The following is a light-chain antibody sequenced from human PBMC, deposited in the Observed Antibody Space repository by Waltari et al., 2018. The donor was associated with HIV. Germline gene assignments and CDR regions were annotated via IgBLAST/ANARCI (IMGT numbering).Light chain of an antibody. Sequence: SYVLTQAPSVSVAPGQTARITCGGNNIGSYSVNWYQQKPGQAPVLVVNDDSDRPSGIPERIYGAHSCSTATLPINSVEEGDEADYSCQVWDSNSDDYVFGGGTKLTVL. CDR3: QVWDSNSDDYV. CDR1: NIGSYS. V-gene: IGLV3-21*02. J-gene: IGLJ2*01. CDR2: DDS.